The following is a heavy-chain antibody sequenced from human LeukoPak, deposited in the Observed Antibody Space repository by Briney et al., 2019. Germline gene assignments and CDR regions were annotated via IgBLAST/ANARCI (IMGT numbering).Heavy chain of an antibody. CDR1: GFTFSSYG. CDR2: ISYDGSNK. V-gene: IGHV3-30*18. J-gene: IGHJ4*02. CDR3: AKDLYLTGYSFDY. D-gene: IGHD3-9*01. Sequence: PGGSLRLSCAASGFTFSSYGMHWVRQAPGKGLEWVAVISYDGSNKYYADSVKGRFTISRDNSKNTLYLQMNSLRAEDTAAYYCAKDLYLTGYSFDYWGQGTLVTVSS.